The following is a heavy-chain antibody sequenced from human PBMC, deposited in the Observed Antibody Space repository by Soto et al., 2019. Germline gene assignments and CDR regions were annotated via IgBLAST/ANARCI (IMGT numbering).Heavy chain of an antibody. V-gene: IGHV4-31*03. CDR3: ARDASYYYGSWNPAGGMDV. CDR2: IYYIGST. Sequence: QVQLQEAGPGLVKPSQTLSLTCTVSGVSISSGGSYWSWIRQHPGKCLAWIGYIYYIGSTYYNPSLMSRVTISVDTSKNQFSLKLSCVTAADTAVYYCARDASYYYGSWNPAGGMDVWGQGTTVTVSS. J-gene: IGHJ6*02. CDR1: GVSISSGGSY. D-gene: IGHD3-10*01.